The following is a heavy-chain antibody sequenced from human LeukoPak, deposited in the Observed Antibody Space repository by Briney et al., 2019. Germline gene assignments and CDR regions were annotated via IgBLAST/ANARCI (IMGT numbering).Heavy chain of an antibody. D-gene: IGHD5-18*01. Sequence: RGCSRRLSCAAAGFTFSSDAMRWVRQAPRKGPWWVSAISGSGGSTYYADSVKGRFTISRDNSKNTLYLQMNSLRAEDTAVYYCAKDLVVVGYTAMVTSDYWGQGTLVTVSS. CDR2: ISGSGGST. V-gene: IGHV3-23*01. J-gene: IGHJ4*02. CDR3: AKDLVVVGYTAMVTSDY. CDR1: GFTFSSDA.